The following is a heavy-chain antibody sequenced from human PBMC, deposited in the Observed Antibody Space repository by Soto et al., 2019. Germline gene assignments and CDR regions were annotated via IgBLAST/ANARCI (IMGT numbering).Heavy chain of an antibody. J-gene: IGHJ3*02. D-gene: IGHD3-3*01. V-gene: IGHV1-3*01. CDR1: GYTFTSYA. CDR2: INAGNGNT. CDR3: ARWASWSGYAFDI. Sequence: VASVKVSCKASGYTFTSYAMHWVRQAPGQRLEWMGWINAGNGNTKYSQKFQGRVTITRDTSASTAYMELSSLRSEDTAVYYCARWASWSGYAFDIWGQGTMVTVSS.